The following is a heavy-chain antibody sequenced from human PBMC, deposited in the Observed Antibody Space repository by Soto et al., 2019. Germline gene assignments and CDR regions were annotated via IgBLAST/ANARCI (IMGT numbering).Heavy chain of an antibody. CDR1: GYSFTSYW. CDR3: ARSPLAARLRYCSGGSCYTRGGQFDY. D-gene: IGHD2-15*01. Sequence: GESLKISCKGSGYSFTSYWIGWVRQMPGKGLEWMGIIYPGDSDTRYSPSFQGQVTISADKSISTAYLQWSSRKASDTAMYYCARSPLAARLRYCSGGSCYTRGGQFDYWGQGTLVTVSS. V-gene: IGHV5-51*01. J-gene: IGHJ4*02. CDR2: IYPGDSDT.